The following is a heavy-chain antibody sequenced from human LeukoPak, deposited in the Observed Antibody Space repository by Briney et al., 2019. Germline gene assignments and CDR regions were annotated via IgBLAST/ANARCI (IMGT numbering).Heavy chain of an antibody. CDR3: ARTGRDYASDNYYYYMDV. V-gene: IGHV3-48*01. CDR2: ISSSSSTI. Sequence: GGSLRLSCAASGFTFSSYGMTWVRQAPGKGLEWVSYISSSSSTIYYADSVKGRFTISRDNAKNSLYLQLNSLRAEDTAVYYCARTGRDYASDNYYYYMDVWGKGTTVTISS. D-gene: IGHD4-17*01. CDR1: GFTFSSYG. J-gene: IGHJ6*03.